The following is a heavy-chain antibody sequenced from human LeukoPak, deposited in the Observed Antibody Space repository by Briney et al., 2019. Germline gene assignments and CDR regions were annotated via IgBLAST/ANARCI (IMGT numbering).Heavy chain of an antibody. D-gene: IGHD3-3*01. CDR3: ARGQPRFLEWLFTANNWFDP. CDR2: INHSGST. CDR1: SGSFSGYY. J-gene: IGHJ5*02. Sequence: SETLSLTCAVYSGSFSGYYWSWIRQPPGKGMEWIGEINHSGSTNYNTSLKGRITISVGPTKNQFSLKLSSVAAADTAVYYWARGQPRFLEWLFTANNWFDPWGQGTLVTVSS. V-gene: IGHV4-34*01.